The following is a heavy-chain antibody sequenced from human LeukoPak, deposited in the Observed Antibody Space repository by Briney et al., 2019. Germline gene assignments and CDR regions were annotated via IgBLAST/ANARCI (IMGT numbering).Heavy chain of an antibody. J-gene: IGHJ6*02. CDR3: TTSKEGRYYYGMDV. CDR1: GFTFVNAW. CDR2: IKRKTDGGTT. V-gene: IGHV3-15*01. Sequence: GGSLRLSCAASGFTFVNAWMSWVRQAPGKGLEWVGRIKRKTDGGTTDYAATVKGRFNISRDDSKNTLFLQMNSLKTEDTAVYYCTTSKEGRYYYGMDVWGQGTTVTVSS.